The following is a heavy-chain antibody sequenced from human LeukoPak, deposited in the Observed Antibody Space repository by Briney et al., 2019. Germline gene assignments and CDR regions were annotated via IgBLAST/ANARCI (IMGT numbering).Heavy chain of an antibody. CDR3: ARDRGLTTIFGVVIPSNYWFDP. D-gene: IGHD3-3*01. CDR2: IKQDGSEK. V-gene: IGHV3-7*01. J-gene: IGHJ5*02. Sequence: GGSLRLSCAASGFTFSTYWMSWVRQAPGKGLEWVANIKQDGSEKYYVDSVKGRFTISRDNAKNSLYLQMNSLRAEDTAVYYCARDRGLTTIFGVVIPSNYWFDPWGQGTLVTVSS. CDR1: GFTFSTYW.